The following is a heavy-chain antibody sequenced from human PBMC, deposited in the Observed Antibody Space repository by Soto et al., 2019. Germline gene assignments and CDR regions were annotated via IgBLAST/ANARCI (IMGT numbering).Heavy chain of an antibody. V-gene: IGHV4-39*02. J-gene: IGHJ4*02. CDR3: AREDRTTVVTGGH. CDR2: VYYNGAT. D-gene: IGHD4-4*01. CDR1: GFNISSSSYY. Sequence: PSETLSLTSAVSGFNISSSSYYWGWIRQPPGKGLEWMGTVYYNGATQYNPSLKGRVIVSVDTSNNQFSLKLTSVTAADTAVYFCAREDRTTVVTGGHWGQGTLVTVSS.